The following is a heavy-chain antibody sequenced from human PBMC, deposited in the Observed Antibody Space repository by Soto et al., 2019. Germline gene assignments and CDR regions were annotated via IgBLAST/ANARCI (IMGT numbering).Heavy chain of an antibody. J-gene: IGHJ3*02. CDR1: GGSISSCEFS. CDR3: ARDYYRAGVNDSIDI. Sequence: QLQLPESGAGLVMPSQTLSLTCGVSGGSISSCEFSWNWIRRAPGRGLEWISNIYLSGNAYYNPSRRGQVIISIDESRNQFLLTMSSVTPADTPVYFWARDYYRAGVNDSIDISGQGTMVTVSS. CDR2: IYLSGNA. D-gene: IGHD3-22*01. V-gene: IGHV4-30-2*01.